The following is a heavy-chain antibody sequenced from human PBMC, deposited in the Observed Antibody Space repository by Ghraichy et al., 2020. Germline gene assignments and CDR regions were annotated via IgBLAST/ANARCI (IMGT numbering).Heavy chain of an antibody. CDR2: INPSGGST. D-gene: IGHD3-22*01. CDR1: GYTFTSYY. J-gene: IGHJ3*02. CDR3: ARDFLIGSEYYDVVGAFDI. Sequence: ASVKVSCKASGYTFTSYYMHWVRQAPGQGLEWMGIINPSGGSTSYAQKFQGRVTMTRDTSTSTVYMELSSLRSEDTAVYYCARDFLIGSEYYDVVGAFDICGQRTMVTVSS. V-gene: IGHV1-46*01.